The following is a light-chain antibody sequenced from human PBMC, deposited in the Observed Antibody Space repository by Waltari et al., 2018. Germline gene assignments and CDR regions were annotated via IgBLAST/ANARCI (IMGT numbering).Light chain of an antibody. CDR2: FDD. CDR3: AAWDDSLNGWV. V-gene: IGLV1-36*01. J-gene: IGLJ3*02. Sequence: QSVLTQPPSVSEAPRQSVTIPCSGRVPTLRSHSVNWYQQPPGKAPKLLIYFDDPLPSGVSDRFSGSKSGTSASLAISGLQSEDEADYYCAAWDDSLNGWVFGGGTKLTVL. CDR1: VPTLRSHS.